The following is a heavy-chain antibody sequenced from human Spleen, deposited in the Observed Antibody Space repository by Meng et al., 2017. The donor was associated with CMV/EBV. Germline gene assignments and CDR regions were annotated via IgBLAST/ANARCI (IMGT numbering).Heavy chain of an antibody. J-gene: IGHJ4*02. Sequence: GSLRLSCAVYGGSFSGYYWSWIRQPPGKGLEWIGEINHSGSTNYNPSLKSRVTISVDTSKNQFSLKLSSVTAADTAVYYCATHYYDFWSGYPIDYWGQGTLVTVSS. CDR2: INHSGST. CDR3: ATHYYDFWSGYPIDY. V-gene: IGHV4-34*01. D-gene: IGHD3-3*01. CDR1: GGSFSGYY.